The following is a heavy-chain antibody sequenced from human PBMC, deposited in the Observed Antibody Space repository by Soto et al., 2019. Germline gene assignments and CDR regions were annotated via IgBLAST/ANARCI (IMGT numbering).Heavy chain of an antibody. J-gene: IGHJ3*02. CDR3: ARMGGSSGYSLGAFDI. CDR2: IDWDDDK. CDR1: GFSLSTSGMR. V-gene: IGHV2-70*04. Sequence: SGPTLVNPTQTLTLTCTFSGFSLSTSGMRVSWIRQPPGKALEWLARIDWDDDKFYSTSLKTRLTISKDTSKNQVALTMTNMDPVDTATYYCARMGGSSGYSLGAFDIWGQGTMVTVSS. D-gene: IGHD3-22*01.